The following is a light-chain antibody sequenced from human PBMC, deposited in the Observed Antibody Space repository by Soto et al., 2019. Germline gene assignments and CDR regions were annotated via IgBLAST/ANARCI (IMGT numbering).Light chain of an antibody. V-gene: IGKV3-11*01. CDR3: QQRSNWPIT. CDR1: QAVNTR. J-gene: IGKJ5*01. Sequence: EIVLTQSPATLSSFPGDRVTLSCRASQAVNTRLAWYHNKPGQAPRLLIYLTSNRATGIPARFSGTGSGTDFTLTISRLEPEDFAVYYCQQRSNWPITFGQGTRLEIK. CDR2: LTS.